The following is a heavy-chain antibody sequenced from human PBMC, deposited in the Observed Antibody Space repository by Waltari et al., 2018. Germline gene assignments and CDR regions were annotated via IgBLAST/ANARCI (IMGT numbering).Heavy chain of an antibody. CDR3: ASSPNELRFLEWLLIFQS. J-gene: IGHJ4*02. V-gene: IGHV4-59*01. Sequence: QVQLQESGPGLVKPSETLSLTCTVSGGSISSYYWSWIRQPPGKGLEWIGYIYYSGSTNYTPSLKSRVTISVDTSKNQFSLKLSSVTAADTAVYYCASSPNELRFLEWLLIFQSWGQGTLVTVSS. CDR2: IYYSGST. CDR1: GGSISSYY. D-gene: IGHD3-3*01.